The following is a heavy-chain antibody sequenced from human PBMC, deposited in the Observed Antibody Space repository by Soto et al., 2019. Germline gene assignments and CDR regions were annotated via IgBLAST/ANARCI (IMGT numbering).Heavy chain of an antibody. CDR3: ARGHRSGYCSGGSCYSAFDY. J-gene: IGHJ4*02. V-gene: IGHV4-59*01. D-gene: IGHD2-15*01. CDR2: IYYSGST. Sequence: PLETLSLTCTVSGGSISSYYWSWIRQPPGKGLEWIGYIYYSGSTNYNPSLKSRVTISVDTSKNQFSLKLSSVTAADTAVYYCARGHRSGYCSGGSCYSAFDYWGQGTLVTVSS. CDR1: GGSISSYY.